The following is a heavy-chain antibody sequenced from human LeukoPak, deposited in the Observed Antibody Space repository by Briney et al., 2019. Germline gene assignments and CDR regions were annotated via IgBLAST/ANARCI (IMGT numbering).Heavy chain of an antibody. Sequence: SETLSLTCAVYGGSFSGYYWSWIRQPPGKGLEWIGYIYYSGSTNYNPSLKSRVTISVDTSKNQFSLKLSSVTAADTAVYYCAREYGDYGGNSYYFDYWGQGTLVTVSS. D-gene: IGHD4-23*01. V-gene: IGHV4-59*01. J-gene: IGHJ4*02. CDR1: GGSFSGYY. CDR3: AREYGDYGGNSYYFDY. CDR2: IYYSGST.